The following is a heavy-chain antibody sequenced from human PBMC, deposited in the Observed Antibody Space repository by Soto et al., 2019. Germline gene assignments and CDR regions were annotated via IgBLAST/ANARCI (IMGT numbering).Heavy chain of an antibody. CDR1: GFTFSSYA. CDR2: ISGSGGST. J-gene: IGHJ4*02. V-gene: IGHV3-23*01. Sequence: EVQLLESGGGLVQPGGSLRLSCAASGFTFSSYAMSWVRQVPGKGLEWVSAISGSGGSTYYADSVKGRFTISRDNSKNTLYLQMNSLRAEDTAVYYCAKDSNIMITFGGVSWGQGTLVTVSS. D-gene: IGHD3-16*01. CDR3: AKDSNIMITFGGVS.